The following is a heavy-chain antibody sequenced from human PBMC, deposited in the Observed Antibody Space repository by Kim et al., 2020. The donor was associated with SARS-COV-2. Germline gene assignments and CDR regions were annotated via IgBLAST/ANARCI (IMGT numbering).Heavy chain of an antibody. J-gene: IGHJ5*02. CDR1: GFTFSRYA. CDR3: AKVRADGAVDWFDP. V-gene: IGHV3-23*01. CDR2: ITGRGSGT. Sequence: GGSLRLSCAASGFTFSRYAVTWVRQAPGKGLEWVSTITGRGSGTYYTESVKGRFTISRDNSENTLHLQMNSLRAEDTAVYYCAKVRADGAVDWFDPWGQG. D-gene: IGHD2-8*02.